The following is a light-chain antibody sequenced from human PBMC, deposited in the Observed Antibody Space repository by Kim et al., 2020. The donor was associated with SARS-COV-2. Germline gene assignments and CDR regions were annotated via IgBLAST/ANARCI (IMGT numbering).Light chain of an antibody. Sequence: NFMLTQPHSVSASPGKTVTISCTGSSGNIASNYVQWYQQRPGSAPTTLIYEDNQRLSGVPDRFSGSIDSSSNSASLTISGLKSEDEADYFSQSYDSSNVVFGGGTQLTVL. V-gene: IGLV6-57*02. CDR3: QSYDSSNVV. CDR2: EDN. CDR1: SGNIASNY. J-gene: IGLJ3*02.